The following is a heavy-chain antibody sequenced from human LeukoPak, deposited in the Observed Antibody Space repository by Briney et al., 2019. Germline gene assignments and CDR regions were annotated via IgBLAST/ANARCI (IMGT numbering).Heavy chain of an antibody. CDR3: ARGGWRWLQSPSYYYYMDV. V-gene: IGHV4-59*01. CDR1: GGSISHYY. D-gene: IGHD5-24*01. CDR2: IQYST. J-gene: IGHJ6*03. Sequence: PSEALSLTCTVSGGSISHYYWNWIRQPPGKGLEWIGHIQYSTSYNPSLESRVTISVDTSKNQFSLKLNSVTAADTAVYYCARGGWRWLQSPSYYYYMDVWGKGTTVTVSS.